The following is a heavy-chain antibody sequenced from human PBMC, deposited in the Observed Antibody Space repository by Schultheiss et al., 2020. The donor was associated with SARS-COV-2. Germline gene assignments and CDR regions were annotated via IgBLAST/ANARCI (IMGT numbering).Heavy chain of an antibody. V-gene: IGHV1-8*02. CDR1: GYTFTSYY. CDR3: ARGHSSSWYGWDY. J-gene: IGHJ4*02. D-gene: IGHD6-13*01. CDR2: MNPNSGNT. Sequence: ASVKVSCKASGYTFTSYYMHWVRQATGQGLEWMGWMNPNSGNTGYAQKFQGRVTMTRNTSISTAYMELSSLRSEDTAVYYCARGHSSSWYGWDYWGQGTLVTVSS.